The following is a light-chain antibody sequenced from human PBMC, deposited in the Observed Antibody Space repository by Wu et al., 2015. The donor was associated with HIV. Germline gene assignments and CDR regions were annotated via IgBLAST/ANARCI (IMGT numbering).Light chain of an antibody. CDR1: QGINSR. J-gene: IGKJ4*01. Sequence: AIQLTQSPSSLSASVGDRVTITCRASQGINSRLAWYQQKPGKTPKLLIFDASSLESGVPSRFSGSGSGPDFTLTISSLRPEDFATYYCQQFNSYVLTFGGGTKVEIK. CDR3: QQFNSYVLT. CDR2: DAS. V-gene: IGKV1-13*02.